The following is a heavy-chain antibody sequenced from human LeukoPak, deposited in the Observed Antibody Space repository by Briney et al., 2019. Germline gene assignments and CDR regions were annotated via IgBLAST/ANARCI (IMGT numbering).Heavy chain of an antibody. V-gene: IGHV5-51*01. D-gene: IGHD3-22*01. J-gene: IGHJ4*02. CDR3: ARLPYYYDSSGYSGPVYFDY. Sequence: GESLKISCKGSGYSFTSYWIGWVRPLPGKGLEWMGIIYPGDSDTRYSPSFQGQVTISADKSISTAYLQWSSLKASDTAMYYCARLPYYYDSSGYSGPVYFDYWGQGTLVTVSS. CDR2: IYPGDSDT. CDR1: GYSFTSYW.